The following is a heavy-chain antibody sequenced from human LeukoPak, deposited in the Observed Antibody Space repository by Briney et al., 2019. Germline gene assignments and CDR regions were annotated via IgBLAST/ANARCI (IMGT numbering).Heavy chain of an antibody. D-gene: IGHD3/OR15-3a*01. CDR2: INHSGST. CDR3: ARVDYLNDWFDP. V-gene: IGHV4-34*01. CDR1: GGSFSGYY. Sequence: SETLSLTCAVYGGSFSGYYWSWIRQPPGKGLEWIGEINHSGSTNYNPSLKSRVTISVDTSKNQFSLKLSSVTAADTAVYYCARVDYLNDWFDPWGQGTLVTVSS. J-gene: IGHJ5*02.